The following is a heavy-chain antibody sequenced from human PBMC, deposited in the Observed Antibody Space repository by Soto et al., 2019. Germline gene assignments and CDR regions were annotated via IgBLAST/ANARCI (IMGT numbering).Heavy chain of an antibody. CDR3: ARDPITMVRGTAGYYGMDV. Sequence: PSETLSLTCTVSGGSISSGSYYWSWIRQHPGKGLEWIGYIYYSGSTYYNPSLKSRVTISVDTSKNQFSLKLSSVTAADTAVYYCARDPITMVRGTAGYYGMDVCGQGPTVTVYS. CDR1: GGSISSGSYY. D-gene: IGHD3-10*01. V-gene: IGHV4-31*03. CDR2: IYYSGST. J-gene: IGHJ6*02.